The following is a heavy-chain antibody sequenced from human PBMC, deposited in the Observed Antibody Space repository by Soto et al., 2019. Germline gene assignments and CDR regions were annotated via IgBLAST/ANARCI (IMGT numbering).Heavy chain of an antibody. D-gene: IGHD2-15*01. V-gene: IGHV2-5*01. Sequence: QITMKESGPPLVKPTQTLTLTCTFSGFSLSTSGVGLGWIRQPPGKALEWLAIIYWNDSKRYSPSLASRLTISKDASKNQVVLTMTNMDSLDTATYYCVHTRPVVADYWGQGTLVTVSS. CDR2: IYWNDSK. CDR1: GFSLSTSGVG. J-gene: IGHJ4*02. CDR3: VHTRPVVADY.